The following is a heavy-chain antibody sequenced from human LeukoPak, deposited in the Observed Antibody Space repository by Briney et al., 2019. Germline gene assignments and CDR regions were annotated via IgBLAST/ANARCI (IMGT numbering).Heavy chain of an antibody. CDR3: ARDGYNSLVYFQH. J-gene: IGHJ1*01. D-gene: IGHD5-24*01. CDR1: GGTFSSYA. Sequence: GSSVKVPCKASGGTFSSYAISWVRQAPGQGLEWMGGIIPISDTANYAQKFQGRVTITADKSTSTAYMELRSLRSDDTAVYYCARDGYNSLVYFQHWGQGTLVTVSS. CDR2: IIPISDTA. V-gene: IGHV1-69*06.